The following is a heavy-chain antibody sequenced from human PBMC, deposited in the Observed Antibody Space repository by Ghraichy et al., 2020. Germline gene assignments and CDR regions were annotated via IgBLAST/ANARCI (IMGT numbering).Heavy chain of an antibody. J-gene: IGHJ4*02. D-gene: IGHD3-10*01. V-gene: IGHV3-21*01. CDR1: GFTFSSYS. Sequence: GGSLRLSCAASGFTFSSYSMNWVRQAPGKGLEWVSSISSSSSYIYYADSVKGRFTISRDNAKNSLYLQMNSLRAEDTAVYYCARPGLVTMASGYWGQGTLVTVSS. CDR2: ISSSSSYI. CDR3: ARPGLVTMASGY.